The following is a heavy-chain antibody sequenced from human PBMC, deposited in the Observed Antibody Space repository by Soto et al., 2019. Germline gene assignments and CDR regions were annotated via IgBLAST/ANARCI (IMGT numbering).Heavy chain of an antibody. CDR2: ISYDGSNK. D-gene: IGHD3-3*01. CDR1: GFTFSNYA. V-gene: IGHV3-30-3*01. Sequence: QVQLVESGGGVVQPGRSLRLSCAPSGFTFSNYAMHWVRQAPGKGLEWVAVISYDGSNKYYADSVKGRFTISRDNSKNPLYLQMNSLSAEDTAVYYCARDKGDLRFLEWSYYFDYWGQGTLVTVSS. J-gene: IGHJ4*02. CDR3: ARDKGDLRFLEWSYYFDY.